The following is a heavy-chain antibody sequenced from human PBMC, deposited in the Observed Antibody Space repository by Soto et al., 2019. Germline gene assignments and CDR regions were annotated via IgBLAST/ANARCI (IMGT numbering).Heavy chain of an antibody. D-gene: IGHD2-2*01. CDR3: AKGLAAEVVPAADY. J-gene: IGHJ4*02. CDR1: GFTFSSYA. V-gene: IGHV3-23*01. CDR2: ISGSGGST. Sequence: EGSLRLSCAASGFTFSSYAMSWVRQAPGKGLEWVSAISGSGGSTYYADSAKGRFTISRDNSKNTLYLQMNSLRAEDTAVYYCAKGLAAEVVPAADYWGQGTLVTVSS.